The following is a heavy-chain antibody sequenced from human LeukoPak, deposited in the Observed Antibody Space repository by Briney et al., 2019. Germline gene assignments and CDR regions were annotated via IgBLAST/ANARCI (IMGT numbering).Heavy chain of an antibody. Sequence: PGGSLRLSCAASGFTFSSYSMNWVRQAPGKGLEWVSYISSSSSTIYYADSVKGRFTISRDNAKNSLYLQMNSLRAEDTAVYYCARDRAGYYYDRRERAFDIWGQGTMVTVSS. CDR1: GFTFSSYS. J-gene: IGHJ3*02. CDR3: ARDRAGYYYDRRERAFDI. D-gene: IGHD3-22*01. CDR2: ISSSSSTI. V-gene: IGHV3-48*01.